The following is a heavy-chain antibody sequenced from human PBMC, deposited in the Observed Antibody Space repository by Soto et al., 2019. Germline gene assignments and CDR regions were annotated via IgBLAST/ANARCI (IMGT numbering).Heavy chain of an antibody. CDR1: GYTFTTYG. Sequence: QVQLVQSGTEVKQPGASVKVSCKASGYTFTTYGINWVRQAPGQGLEWMGWISAYNGNTNYAQNLQGRVTMTTDTSTSTAYMELRSLRSDDTAIYYCARDETIATPAGGYWGQGTLVTVSS. CDR3: ARDETIATPAGGY. J-gene: IGHJ4*02. V-gene: IGHV1-18*01. CDR2: ISAYNGNT. D-gene: IGHD6-6*01.